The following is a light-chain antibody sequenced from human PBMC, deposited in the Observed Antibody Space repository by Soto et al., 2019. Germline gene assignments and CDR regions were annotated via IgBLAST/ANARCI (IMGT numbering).Light chain of an antibody. Sequence: EIVLTQSPGTLSLSPGKRATLSCRASQSVNSRYLAWYRQKPGQSPRLLIYGASTRATGIPDRFSGSGSGTDFTLTINRLEPEDFAVYYCQQYGSSPRTFGQGTKVEIK. V-gene: IGKV3-20*01. J-gene: IGKJ1*01. CDR3: QQYGSSPRT. CDR2: GAS. CDR1: QSVNSRY.